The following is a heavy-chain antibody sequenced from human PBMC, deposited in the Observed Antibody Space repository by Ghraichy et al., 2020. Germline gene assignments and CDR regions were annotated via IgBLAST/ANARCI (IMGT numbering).Heavy chain of an antibody. CDR2: IYSGGNT. CDR3: ARNLIDY. CDR1: GFTVSSNY. J-gene: IGHJ4*02. V-gene: IGHV3-53*01. Sequence: GGSLRLSCAASGFTVSSNYMSWVRQAPGKGLEWVSVIYSGGNTNYVDSVKGRFTISRDNSKNTVYLQMNSLRAADTAVDYCARNLIDYWGQGTLVTVSS.